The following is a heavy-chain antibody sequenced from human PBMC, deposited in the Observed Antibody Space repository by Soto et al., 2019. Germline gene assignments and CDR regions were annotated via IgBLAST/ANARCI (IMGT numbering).Heavy chain of an antibody. CDR2: IRSKANGGTT. V-gene: IGHV3-49*03. J-gene: IGHJ3*02. CDR1: GFTFGDYA. Sequence: QPGGSLRLSCTGSGFTFGDYAMSWFRQAPGKGLEWVGLIRSKANGGTTEYAASVKGRFTVSRDDSKSIAYLQMNSLTAEDTAVYHFAKQTVTHTNAFDIWGQGTTVTVSS. D-gene: IGHD4-4*01. CDR3: AKQTVTHTNAFDI.